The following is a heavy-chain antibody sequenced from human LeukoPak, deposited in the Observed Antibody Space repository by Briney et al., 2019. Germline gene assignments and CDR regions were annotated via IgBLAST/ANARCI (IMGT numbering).Heavy chain of an antibody. Sequence: SETLSLTRAVSGGSISSGGYSWSWIRQPPGKGLEWIGYIYHSGSTYYNPSLKSRVTISVDRSKNQFSLKLSSVTAADTAVYYCARGPGLSWFDPWGQGTLVTVSS. CDR2: IYHSGST. V-gene: IGHV4-30-2*01. CDR3: ARGPGLSWFDP. J-gene: IGHJ5*02. CDR1: GGSISSGGYS. D-gene: IGHD3-16*01.